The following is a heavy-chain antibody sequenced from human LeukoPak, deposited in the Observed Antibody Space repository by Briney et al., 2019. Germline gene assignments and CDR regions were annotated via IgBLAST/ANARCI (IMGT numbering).Heavy chain of an antibody. CDR2: IKQDGSEK. D-gene: IGHD5-12*01. Sequence: GGSLRLSCAASGFTFNSYWMSWVRQAPGKGLEWVANIKQDGSEKYYVDSVRGRFTISRDNAKNSLYLQMNSLRAEDTAVYYCASSGVATIRGGHDYWGQGTLVTVSS. J-gene: IGHJ4*02. CDR1: GFTFNSYW. CDR3: ASSGVATIRGGHDY. V-gene: IGHV3-7*01.